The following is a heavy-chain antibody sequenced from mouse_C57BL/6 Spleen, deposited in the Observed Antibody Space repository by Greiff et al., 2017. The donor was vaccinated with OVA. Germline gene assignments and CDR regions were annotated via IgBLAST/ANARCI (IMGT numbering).Heavy chain of an antibody. CDR3: ARVKDYDGWFAY. Sequence: DVQLVESGPGLVKPSQSLSLTCSVTGSSITSGYYWNWIRQFPGNKLEWMGYISYDGSNNYNPSLKNRISITRDTSKNQFFLKLNSVTTEDTATYYCARVKDYDGWFAYWGQGTLVTVSA. J-gene: IGHJ3*01. CDR2: ISYDGSN. CDR1: GSSITSGYY. D-gene: IGHD2-4*01. V-gene: IGHV3-6*01.